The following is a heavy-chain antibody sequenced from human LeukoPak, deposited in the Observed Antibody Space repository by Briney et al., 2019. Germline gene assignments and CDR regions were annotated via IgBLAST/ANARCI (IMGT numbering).Heavy chain of an antibody. CDR3: ATLGGYGDLYYFDY. J-gene: IGHJ4*02. CDR2: ISGSGGST. CDR1: GFTFSSYA. D-gene: IGHD4-17*01. Sequence: GGSLRLSCAASGFTFSSYAMSWVRQAPGKGLEWVSAISGSGGSTYYADSVKGRFTISRDNSKNTLYLQMNSLRAEDTAVYYCATLGGYGDLYYFDYWGQGTLVTVSS. V-gene: IGHV3-23*01.